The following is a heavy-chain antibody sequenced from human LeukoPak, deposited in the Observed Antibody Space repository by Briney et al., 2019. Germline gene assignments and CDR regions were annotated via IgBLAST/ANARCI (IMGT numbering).Heavy chain of an antibody. CDR1: GFTFSSYA. CDR3: ARGFLGTWIQLWSHYYFDY. Sequence: GRSLRLSCAASGFTFSSYAMHWVRQAPGKGLEWVAVISYDGSNKYYADSVKGRFTISRDNSKNTLYPQMNSLRAEDTAVYYCARGFLGTWIQLWSHYYFDYWGQGTLVTVSS. D-gene: IGHD5-18*01. CDR2: ISYDGSNK. J-gene: IGHJ4*02. V-gene: IGHV3-30-3*01.